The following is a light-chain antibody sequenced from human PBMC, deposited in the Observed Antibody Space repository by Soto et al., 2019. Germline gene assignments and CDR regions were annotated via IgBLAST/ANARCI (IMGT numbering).Light chain of an antibody. CDR1: SSEVGGYNY. J-gene: IGLJ3*02. CDR3: TSYGGRDNLM. Sequence: QSALTQPASVSGSPGQSITISCTGTSSEVGGYNYVSWYQQHPGKAPKLMIYEVNKRPSGVPDRFSGSKSGNTASLTVSGLQAEDEADYYCTSYGGRDNLMFGGGTKLTVL. CDR2: EVN. V-gene: IGLV2-8*01.